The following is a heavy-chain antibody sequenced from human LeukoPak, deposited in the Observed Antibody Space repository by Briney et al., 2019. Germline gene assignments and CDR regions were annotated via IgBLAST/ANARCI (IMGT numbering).Heavy chain of an antibody. V-gene: IGHV1-69*05. CDR1: GGTFSSYA. CDR2: IIPIFGTA. J-gene: IGHJ4*02. CDR3: ARDSHKDYYDYVWGSYYFDY. Sequence: SSVKVSCKASGGTFSSYAISWVRQAPGQGLEWMGRIIPIFGTANYAQKFQGRVTITTDESTSTAYMELSSLRSEDTAVYYCARDSHKDYYDYVWGSYYFDYWGQGTLVTVSS. D-gene: IGHD3-16*01.